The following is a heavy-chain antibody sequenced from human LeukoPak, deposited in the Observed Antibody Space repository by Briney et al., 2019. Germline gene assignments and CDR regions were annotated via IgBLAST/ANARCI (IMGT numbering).Heavy chain of an antibody. CDR1: GFTFSSYA. CDR3: ATNAATVTPLDAFDI. Sequence: GGSLRLSCAASGFTFSSYAMSWVRQAPGKGLVWVGRIKSRTDAGTTDYAAPVKGRFTISRDDSKNTLYLQMNSLKTEDTAVYYCATNAATVTPLDAFDIWGRGTVVTVSS. J-gene: IGHJ3*02. CDR2: IKSRTDAGTT. D-gene: IGHD4-17*01. V-gene: IGHV3-15*01.